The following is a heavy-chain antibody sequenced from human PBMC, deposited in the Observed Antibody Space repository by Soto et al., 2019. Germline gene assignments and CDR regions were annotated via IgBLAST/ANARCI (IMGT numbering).Heavy chain of an antibody. D-gene: IGHD1-26*01. CDR2: IYFTGSP. CDR1: GDSVNNNNYY. CDR3: TRHSYTHPGIVDY. V-gene: IGHV4-39*01. Sequence: QVQLQESGPGLVKPSETLFLTCNVSGDSVNNNNYYWGWIRQSPGTGLEWIASIYFTGSPQSNPSLRSRLTISVDTATNHFSLQLRSVTAADTAIYYCTRHSYTHPGIVDYWGQGTRVSVSS. J-gene: IGHJ4*02.